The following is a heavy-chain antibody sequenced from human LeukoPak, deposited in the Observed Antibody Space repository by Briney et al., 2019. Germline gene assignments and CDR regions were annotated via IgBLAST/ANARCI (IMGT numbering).Heavy chain of an antibody. D-gene: IGHD2-15*01. CDR1: GGSISSYY. J-gene: IGHJ5*02. Sequence: PSETLSLTCTVSGGSISSYYWSWIRQPPGKGLEWIGYIYYSGSTNYNPSLKSRVTISVDTSKNQFSLKLSSVTAADTAVYYCARATIRDPSIAVVVGSDNWFDPWGQGTLVTVSS. CDR2: IYYSGST. V-gene: IGHV4-59*08. CDR3: ARATIRDPSIAVVVGSDNWFDP.